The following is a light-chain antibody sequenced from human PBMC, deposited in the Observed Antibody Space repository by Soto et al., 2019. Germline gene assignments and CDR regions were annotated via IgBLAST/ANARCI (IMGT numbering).Light chain of an antibody. J-gene: IGLJ1*01. CDR1: SSDVGGYNY. CDR3: SSYTTSNTRQIV. V-gene: IGLV2-14*03. CDR2: DVS. Sequence: QSVLTQPASLSGSPGQSITISRTGTSSDVGGYNYVSWYQHHPGKAPKLMIYDVSNRPSGVSNRFSGSKSGNTASLTISGLQPEDEADYYCSSYTTSNTRQIVFGTGTRSPS.